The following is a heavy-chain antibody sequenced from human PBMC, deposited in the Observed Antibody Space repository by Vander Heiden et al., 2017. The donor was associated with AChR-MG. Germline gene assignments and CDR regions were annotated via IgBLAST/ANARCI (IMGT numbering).Heavy chain of an antibody. CDR3: TRDRRTRYYFDY. J-gene: IGHJ4*02. V-gene: IGHV3-49*03. CDR1: GFTFGDYA. Sequence: EVQLVESGGGLVQPGRSLRLSCTASGFTFGDYAMSWFRQAPGKGLEWVGFIRSKAYGETTEYAASVKGRFSISRDDSKSIAYLQMNSLKTEDTAVYYCTRDRRTRYYFDYWGQGTLVTVSS. CDR2: IRSKAYGETT. D-gene: IGHD4-17*01.